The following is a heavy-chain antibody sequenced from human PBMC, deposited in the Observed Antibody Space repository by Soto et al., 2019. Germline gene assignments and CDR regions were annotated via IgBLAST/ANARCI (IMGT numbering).Heavy chain of an antibody. CDR1: GGSFSGYY. CDR3: ARETRYCSSTSCYSDYYYYMDV. Sequence: SETLSLTCAVYGGSFSGYYWSWIRQPPGKGLEWIGEINHSGSTNYNPSLKSRVTISVDTSKNQFSLKLSSVTAADTAVYYCARETRYCSSTSCYSDYYYYMDVWGKGTTVTVSS. V-gene: IGHV4-34*01. CDR2: INHSGST. J-gene: IGHJ6*03. D-gene: IGHD2-2*01.